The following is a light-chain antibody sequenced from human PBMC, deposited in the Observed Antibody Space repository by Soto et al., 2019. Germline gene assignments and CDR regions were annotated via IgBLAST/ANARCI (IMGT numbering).Light chain of an antibody. Sequence: EIVLTQSPGTLSLSPGERATLSCRASQSVSSSFLVWYQQKPGQAPRLLIYGASSRATGTPDRFSGSGSGTDFTLTISRLEPEDFAVYYCQQYGSSPWTFGQGTKVEIK. CDR1: QSVSSSF. CDR3: QQYGSSPWT. CDR2: GAS. J-gene: IGKJ1*01. V-gene: IGKV3-20*01.